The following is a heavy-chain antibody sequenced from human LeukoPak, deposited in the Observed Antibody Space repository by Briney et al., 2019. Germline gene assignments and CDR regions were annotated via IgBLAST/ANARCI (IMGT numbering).Heavy chain of an antibody. J-gene: IGHJ4*02. CDR3: AKDARIAVAGTHYFDY. Sequence: GGSLRLSCAASGFTFSSYGMHWVRQAPGKGLEWVAVISYDGSNKYYADSVKGRFTISRDNSKNTLYLQMNSLSAEDTAVYYCAKDARIAVAGTHYFDYWGQGTLVTVSS. CDR2: ISYDGSNK. V-gene: IGHV3-30*18. CDR1: GFTFSSYG. D-gene: IGHD6-19*01.